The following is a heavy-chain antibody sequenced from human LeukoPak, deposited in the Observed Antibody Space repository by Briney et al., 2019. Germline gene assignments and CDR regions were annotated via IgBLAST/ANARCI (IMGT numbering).Heavy chain of an antibody. Sequence: GSLRLSCAASGFTFSSYAMHWVRQAPGKGLEWVAVILYDGSNKYYADSVKGRFTISRDNSKNTLYLQMNSLRAEDTAVYYCARGSKYTSSWSRNKWFDPWGQGTLVTVSS. CDR1: GFTFSSYA. V-gene: IGHV3-30*04. CDR2: ILYDGSNK. J-gene: IGHJ5*02. D-gene: IGHD6-13*01. CDR3: ARGSKYTSSWSRNKWFDP.